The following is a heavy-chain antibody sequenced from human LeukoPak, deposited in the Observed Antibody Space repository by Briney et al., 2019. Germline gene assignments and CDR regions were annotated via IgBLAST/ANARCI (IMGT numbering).Heavy chain of an antibody. CDR1: GFTFSSYS. CDR2: ITSGSSTI. D-gene: IGHD6-19*01. J-gene: IGHJ3*02. CDR3: ARDLQWLVPGDAFDI. Sequence: PGGSLRLSCAASGFTFSSYSMNWVRQAPGKGLEWVSYITSGSSTIYYADPVRGRFTISRDNAKNSLSLQMNSLRAEDTAVYYCARDLQWLVPGDAFDIWGQGTMVTVSS. V-gene: IGHV3-48*01.